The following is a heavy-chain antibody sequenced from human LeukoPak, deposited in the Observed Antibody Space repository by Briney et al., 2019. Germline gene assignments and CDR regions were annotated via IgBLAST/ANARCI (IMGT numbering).Heavy chain of an antibody. Sequence: GASVKVSCKASGGTFSSYAISWVRQAPGQGLEWMGRIIPIFGTANYAQKFQGRVTITTDESTSTAYMELSSLRSEDTAVYYCARDYYDSSGYRQEAFDIWSQGTMVTVSS. V-gene: IGHV1-69*05. D-gene: IGHD3-22*01. CDR2: IIPIFGTA. J-gene: IGHJ3*02. CDR1: GGTFSSYA. CDR3: ARDYYDSSGYRQEAFDI.